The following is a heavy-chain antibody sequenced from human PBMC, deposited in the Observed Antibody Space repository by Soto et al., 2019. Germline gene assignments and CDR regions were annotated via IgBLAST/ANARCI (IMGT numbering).Heavy chain of an antibody. V-gene: IGHV3-9*01. Sequence: EVQLVESGGGLVQPGRSLRLSCAASGFTFDDYAMHWVRQAPGKGLEWVSGISWNSGSIGYADSVKGRFTISRDNAKNSLYLQMNSLRAEDTALYYCAKDIVVVVAVTGPFDYWGQGTLVTVSS. CDR2: ISWNSGSI. CDR1: GFTFDDYA. CDR3: AKDIVVVVAVTGPFDY. J-gene: IGHJ4*02. D-gene: IGHD2-15*01.